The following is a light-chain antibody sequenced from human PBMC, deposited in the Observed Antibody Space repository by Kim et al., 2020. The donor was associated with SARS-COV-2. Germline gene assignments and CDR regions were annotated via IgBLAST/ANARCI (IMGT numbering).Light chain of an antibody. CDR3: AAWDDSLNGQGV. J-gene: IGLJ3*02. CDR2: SNN. CDR1: SSNIGSNT. V-gene: IGLV1-44*01. Sequence: RVTISGSGRSSNIGSNTVNWYQQLPGTAPKLLIYSNNQRPSGVPDRFSGSKSGTSASLAISGLQSEDEADYYCAAWDDSLNGQGVFGGGTQLTVL.